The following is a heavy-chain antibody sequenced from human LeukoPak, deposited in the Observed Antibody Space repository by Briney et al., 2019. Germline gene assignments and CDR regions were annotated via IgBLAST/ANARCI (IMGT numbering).Heavy chain of an antibody. CDR1: GGSFSGYY. J-gene: IGHJ3*02. D-gene: IGHD3-9*01. CDR3: ARMWYYDILTGYYPRDAFDI. V-gene: IGHV4-34*01. CDR2: INHSGST. Sequence: SETLSLTRAVYGGSFSGYYWSWIRQPPGKGLEWIGEINHSGSTNYNPSLKSRVTISVDTSKNQFSLKLSSVTAADTAVYYCARMWYYDILTGYYPRDAFDIWGQGTMVTVSS.